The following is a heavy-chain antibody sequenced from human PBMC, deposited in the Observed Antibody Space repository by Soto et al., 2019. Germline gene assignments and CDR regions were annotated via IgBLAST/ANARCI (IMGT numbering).Heavy chain of an antibody. D-gene: IGHD3-16*02. CDR1: GDSITSGDNY. V-gene: IGHV4-61*02. Sequence: SETLSLTCTVSGDSITSGDNYWSWIRQPPGKGLEWIGCIYTSGNPNYNPSLKSRVTMSVDTSKNQFSLRLRSVTAADTAVYYCASAPVRDWFDPWGQGTLVTVSS. J-gene: IGHJ5*02. CDR3: ASAPVRDWFDP. CDR2: IYTSGNP.